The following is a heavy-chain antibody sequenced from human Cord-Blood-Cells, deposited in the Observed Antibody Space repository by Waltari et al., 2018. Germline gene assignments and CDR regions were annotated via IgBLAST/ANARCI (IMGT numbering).Heavy chain of an antibody. D-gene: IGHD3-22*01. CDR2: INHSGST. Sequence: QVQLQQWGAGLLKPSETLSLTCAVYGGSFSGYYWSWIRQPPGKGLEWIGEINHSGSTNYNPSLKSRVTISVDTSKNQFSLKLSSVTAADTAVYYCARPYGSSGYYYTLYAFDIWGQGTMVTVSS. V-gene: IGHV4-34*01. J-gene: IGHJ3*02. CDR3: ARPYGSSGYYYTLYAFDI. CDR1: GGSFSGYY.